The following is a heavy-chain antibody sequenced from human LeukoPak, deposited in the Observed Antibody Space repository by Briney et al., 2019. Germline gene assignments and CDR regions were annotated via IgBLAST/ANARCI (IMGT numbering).Heavy chain of an antibody. D-gene: IGHD2-2*01. Sequence: PSVTLSLTCTVSGYSISSGYYWGWIRQPPGKGLEWIGSIYHSGSTYYNPSLKSRVTISVDTSKNQFSLKLSSVTAADTAVYYCARDHEYCSSTSCSDYWDQGTLVTVSS. J-gene: IGHJ4*02. V-gene: IGHV4-38-2*02. CDR2: IYHSGST. CDR1: GYSISSGYY. CDR3: ARDHEYCSSTSCSDY.